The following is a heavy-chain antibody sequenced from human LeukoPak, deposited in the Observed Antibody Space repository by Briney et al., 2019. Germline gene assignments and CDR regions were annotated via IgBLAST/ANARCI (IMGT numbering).Heavy chain of an antibody. D-gene: IGHD5-18*01. V-gene: IGHV3-33*07. J-gene: IGHJ4*02. CDR2: IWYDGTKK. CDR1: GFTFKNYG. CDR3: ARDMASYGYSYAKDY. Sequence: PGRSLRLSRVASGFTFKNYGMYWVRQAPGKGLEWVALIWYDGTKKYYGDSVKGRFTISRDNSKNTLFLQMISLRVEDTAVYYCARDMASYGYSYAKDYWGQGTLVTVSS.